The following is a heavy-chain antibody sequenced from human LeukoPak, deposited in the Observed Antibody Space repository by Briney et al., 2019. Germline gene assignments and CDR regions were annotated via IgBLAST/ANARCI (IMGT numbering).Heavy chain of an antibody. D-gene: IGHD3-10*01. CDR3: ATPREGNSRDFDY. V-gene: IGHV3-30-3*01. CDR1: GFTFSTYT. J-gene: IGHJ4*02. CDR2: ISYDGSNE. Sequence: GGSLRLSCAASGFTFSTYTMYWLRQTPGKGLEWVTFISYDGSNEDYADSVRGRFTISRDNSKNTLYLQMTSLRTEDTAVYYCATPREGNSRDFDYWGQGTLVTVSS.